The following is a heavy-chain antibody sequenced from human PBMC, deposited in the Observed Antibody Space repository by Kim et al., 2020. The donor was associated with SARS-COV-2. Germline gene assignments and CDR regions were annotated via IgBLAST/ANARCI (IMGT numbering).Heavy chain of an antibody. CDR3: ARDRYSSSGPTGAGNNWFDP. Sequence: RVTISVDTSKNQFSLKLSSVTAADTAVYYCARDRYSSSGPTGAGNNWFDPWGQGTLVTVSS. J-gene: IGHJ5*02. V-gene: IGHV4-31*02. D-gene: IGHD6-13*01.